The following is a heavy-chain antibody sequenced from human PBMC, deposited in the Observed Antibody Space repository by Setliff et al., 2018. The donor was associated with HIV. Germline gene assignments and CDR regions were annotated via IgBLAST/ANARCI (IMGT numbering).Heavy chain of an antibody. D-gene: IGHD6-19*01. Sequence: PGGSLRLSCAASGFTFSSYEMNWVRQAPGKGLEWVSYISSSGSTIYYADSVKGRFTISRDNAKSSLYLQMSSLRVEDTAVYYCVREWVAGESYWGQGTLVTVSS. CDR3: VREWVAGESY. V-gene: IGHV3-48*03. CDR2: ISSSGSTI. CDR1: GFTFSSYE. J-gene: IGHJ4*02.